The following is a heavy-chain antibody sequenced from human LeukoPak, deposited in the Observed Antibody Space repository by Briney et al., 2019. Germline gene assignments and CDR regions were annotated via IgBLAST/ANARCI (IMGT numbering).Heavy chain of an antibody. J-gene: IGHJ4*02. V-gene: IGHV1-2*02. CDR2: INLNSGGT. CDR1: GYTFTGYY. Sequence: ASVKVSCKASGYTFTGYYMHWVRQAPGQGLEWMGWINLNSGGTNYAQKFQGRVTMTRDTSISTAYMELSRLRSDDTAVYYCARDLGPAANLVFDYWGQGTLVTVSS. D-gene: IGHD2-2*01. CDR3: ARDLGPAANLVFDY.